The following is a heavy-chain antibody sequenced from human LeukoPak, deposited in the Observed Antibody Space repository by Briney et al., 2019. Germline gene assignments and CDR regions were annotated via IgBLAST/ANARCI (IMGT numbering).Heavy chain of an antibody. D-gene: IGHD1-1*01. V-gene: IGHV4-34*01. Sequence: PSETLSLTCAVYGGSFSGYYWSWIRQPPGKGLEWIGEINHSGSTNYNPSLKSRVTISVDTSKNQFSLKLSSVTAADTAVYYCARGIRRFDPWGQGTLVTVPS. CDR3: ARGIRRFDP. J-gene: IGHJ5*02. CDR2: INHSGST. CDR1: GGSFSGYY.